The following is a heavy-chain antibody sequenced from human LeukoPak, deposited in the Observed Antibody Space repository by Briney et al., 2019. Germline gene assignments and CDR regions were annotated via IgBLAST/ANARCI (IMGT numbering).Heavy chain of an antibody. CDR2: ISAYNGNT. D-gene: IGHD3-22*01. CDR1: GYTFTSYG. Sequence: ASVKVSCKASGYTFTSYGISWVPQAPGQGLEGMGWISAYNGNTNYAQKLRGRVTMTTDTATSTAYMEMRIMRSDDTAAYCCARDPASYYDSSGYYTYCYYNMDVWGKGTTVTVSS. V-gene: IGHV1-18*01. CDR3: ARDPASYYDSSGYYTYCYYNMDV. J-gene: IGHJ6*03.